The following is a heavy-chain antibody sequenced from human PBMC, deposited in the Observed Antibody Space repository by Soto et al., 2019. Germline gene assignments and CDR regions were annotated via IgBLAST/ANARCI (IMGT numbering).Heavy chain of an antibody. CDR1: GFSFSNYG. J-gene: IGHJ4*02. Sequence: QAQLVESGGGVVQPGRSLRLSCTASGFSFSNYGMHWVRQAPGKGLEWVAVIWHDGSKKYYVDSVKGRFTISRDNSKNRLSVQMNRLRVENTAMYYCASSPILRTTLPSDSWGQGTSVPVSS. CDR2: IWHDGSKK. V-gene: IGHV3-33*03. CDR3: ASSPILRTTLPSDS. D-gene: IGHD1-26*01.